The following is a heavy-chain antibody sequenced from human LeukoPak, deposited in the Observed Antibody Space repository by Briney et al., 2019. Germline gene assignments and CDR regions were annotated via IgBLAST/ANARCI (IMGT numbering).Heavy chain of an antibody. CDR2: TVSRGTT. Sequence: GGSLRLSCVASGFAFTSDAMNWVRQAPGKGLEWVSSTVSRGTTQYADSVKGRFTVSRDTSKNTLYLQMNSLRADDTAVYYCAKCSTSAYTSGWCNWIDPWGQGTLVTVSS. CDR1: GFAFTSDA. D-gene: IGHD6-19*01. V-gene: IGHV3-23*01. J-gene: IGHJ5*02. CDR3: AKCSTSAYTSGWCNWIDP.